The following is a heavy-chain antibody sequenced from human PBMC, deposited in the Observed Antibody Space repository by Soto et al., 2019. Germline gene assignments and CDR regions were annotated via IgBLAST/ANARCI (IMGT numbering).Heavy chain of an antibody. CDR3: ARGWGRTTVTYGMDV. D-gene: IGHD4-4*01. Sequence: EGSLRLSWAASGLTFSDYYMSWIRQAPGKGLERVSCIRSSGSTIYYADSVKGRFTISRDNAKNSLYLQMNSLRAEDTAVYYCARGWGRTTVTYGMDVWGQGTTVTVSS. CDR1: GLTFSDYY. J-gene: IGHJ6*02. CDR2: IRSSGSTI. V-gene: IGHV3-11*01.